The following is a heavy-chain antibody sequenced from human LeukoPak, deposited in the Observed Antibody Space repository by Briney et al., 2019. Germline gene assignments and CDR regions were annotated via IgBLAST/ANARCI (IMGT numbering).Heavy chain of an antibody. J-gene: IGHJ6*02. CDR3: ARDFKYYYDSSGTQTPYYYYYGMDV. CDR2: IYYSGST. D-gene: IGHD3-22*01. V-gene: IGHV4-31*03. Sequence: SETLSLTCTVSGGSISSSSYYWGWIRQPPGKGLEWIGYIYYSGSTYYNPSLKSRVTISVDTSKNQFSLKLSSVTAADTAVHYCARDFKYYYDSSGTQTPYYYYYGMDVWGQGTTVTVSS. CDR1: GGSISSSSYY.